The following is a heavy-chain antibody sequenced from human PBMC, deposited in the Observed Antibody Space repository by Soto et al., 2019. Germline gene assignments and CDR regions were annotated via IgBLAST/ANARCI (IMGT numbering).Heavy chain of an antibody. CDR3: ARSIDP. Sequence: PSETLSLTCTVSGGSISSYYWSWIRQPPGKGLEWIGYIYYSGFTYYNPSLKSRVTISVDTSKNQFSLKLSSVTAADTAVYYCARSIDPWGQGTLVTVSS. J-gene: IGHJ5*02. CDR2: IYYSGFT. CDR1: GGSISSYY. V-gene: IGHV4-59*12.